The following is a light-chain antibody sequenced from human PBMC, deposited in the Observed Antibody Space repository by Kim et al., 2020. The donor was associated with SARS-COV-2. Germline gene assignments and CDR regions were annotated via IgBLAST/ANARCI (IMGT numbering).Light chain of an antibody. Sequence: LSPGERATLSCRTSQSVSNNYLAWYQHKAGQAPRLLIYGASSRATGIPDRFSGSGSGTDFTLTISRLQPEDFAVYYCQHFESSPYTFGQGTKLEI. CDR3: QHFESSPYT. CDR2: GAS. V-gene: IGKV3-20*01. CDR1: QSVSNNY. J-gene: IGKJ2*01.